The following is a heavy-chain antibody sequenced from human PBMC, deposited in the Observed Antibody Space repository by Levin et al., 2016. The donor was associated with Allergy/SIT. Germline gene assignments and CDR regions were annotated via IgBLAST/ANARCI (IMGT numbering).Heavy chain of an antibody. CDR3: ARDRYSGYYYYGMDV. CDR2: INPNSGGT. V-gene: IGHV1-2*04. J-gene: IGHJ6*02. Sequence: WVRQAPGQGLEWMGWINPNSGGTNYAQKFQGWVTMTRDTSISTAYMELSRLRSDDTAVYYCARDRYSGYYYYGMDVWGQGTTVTVSS. D-gene: IGHD5-12*01.